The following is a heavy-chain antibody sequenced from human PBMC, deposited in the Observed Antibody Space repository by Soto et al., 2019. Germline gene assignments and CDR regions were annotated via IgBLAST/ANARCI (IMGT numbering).Heavy chain of an antibody. CDR3: ARVLGSWYRSGGMDV. V-gene: IGHV4-61*01. J-gene: IGHJ6*02. CDR1: GGSVSSGSYY. D-gene: IGHD6-13*01. CDR2: IYYSGSP. Sequence: SETLSLTCTVSGGSVSSGSYYWSWIRQPPGKGLEWIGYIYYSGSPNYNPSLKSRVTISVDTSKNQFSLKLSSVTAADTAVYYCARVLGSWYRSGGMDVWGQGTTVTVSS.